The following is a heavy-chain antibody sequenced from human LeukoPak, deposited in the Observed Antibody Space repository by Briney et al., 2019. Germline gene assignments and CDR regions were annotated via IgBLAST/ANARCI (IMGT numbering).Heavy chain of an antibody. CDR2: INHSGST. CDR3: ARGRLLAILGVAGNNWFDP. V-gene: IGHV4-34*01. CDR1: GGSFSGYY. Sequence: KPSETLSLTCAVYGGSFSGYYWSWIRQPPGKGLEWIGEINHSGSTNYNPSLKSRVTISVDTSKNQFSLKLSSVTAADTAVYYCARGRLLAILGVAGNNWFDPWGQGTLVTVSS. D-gene: IGHD3-3*01. J-gene: IGHJ5*02.